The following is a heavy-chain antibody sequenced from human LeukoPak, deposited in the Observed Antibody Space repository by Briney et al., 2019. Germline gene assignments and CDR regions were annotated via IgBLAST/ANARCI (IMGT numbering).Heavy chain of an antibody. CDR2: ISYDGSNK. Sequence: GGSLRLSCAASGFTFSSYAMHWVRQAPGKGLEWVAVISYDGSNKYYADSVKGRFTISRDNSKNTLYQQMNSLRAEDTAVYYCARDQLGVAQYNWFDLWGQGTLVTVSS. D-gene: IGHD6-6*01. J-gene: IGHJ5*02. CDR3: ARDQLGVAQYNWFDL. CDR1: GFTFSSYA. V-gene: IGHV3-30*04.